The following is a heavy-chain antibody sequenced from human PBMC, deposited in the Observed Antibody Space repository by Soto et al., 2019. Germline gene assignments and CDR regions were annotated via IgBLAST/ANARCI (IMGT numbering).Heavy chain of an antibody. Sequence: GASVKVSCKAFGYSFISHYMHWVRQAPGQGLEWMGIINPSGGSTSYAQKFQGRVTMTRDTSTSTVYMELSSLRSEDTAVYYCALNGGNSINLFSYWGQGTQVTVSS. CDR1: GYSFISHY. J-gene: IGHJ4*02. CDR2: INPSGGST. D-gene: IGHD2-21*02. CDR3: ALNGGNSINLFSY. V-gene: IGHV1-46*01.